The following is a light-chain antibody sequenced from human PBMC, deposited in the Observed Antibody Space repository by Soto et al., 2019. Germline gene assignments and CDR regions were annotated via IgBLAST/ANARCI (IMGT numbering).Light chain of an antibody. Sequence: QSVLTQPPSVSGAPKQSVTISCSGSSSNIRNNAVNWYQQFPGKAPKLLIYYDDLLPSGVSARFSGSKSGTSASLAISGLQSEDEADYYCATWDDSLNVQVFGGGTKLTVL. V-gene: IGLV1-36*01. CDR1: SSNIRNNA. J-gene: IGLJ2*01. CDR3: ATWDDSLNVQV. CDR2: YDD.